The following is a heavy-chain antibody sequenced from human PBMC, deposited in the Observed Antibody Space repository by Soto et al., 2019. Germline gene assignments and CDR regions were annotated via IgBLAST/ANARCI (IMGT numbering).Heavy chain of an antibody. CDR3: AKDRGIFSSGGNYYYYGMDV. V-gene: IGHV3-30*18. CDR1: GFTFSSYG. CDR2: ISYDGSNK. Sequence: QVQLVESGGGVVQPGRSLRLSCAASGFTFSSYGMHWVRQAPGKGLEWVAVISYDGSNKYYADSVKGRFTISRDNSKNTLYLQMNSLRAEDTAVYYCAKDRGIFSSGGNYYYYGMDVCGQGTTVTVSS. J-gene: IGHJ6*02. D-gene: IGHD2-15*01.